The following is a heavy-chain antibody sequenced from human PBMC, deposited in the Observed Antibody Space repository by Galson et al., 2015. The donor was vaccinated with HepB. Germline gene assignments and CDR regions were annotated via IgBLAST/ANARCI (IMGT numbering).Heavy chain of an antibody. J-gene: IGHJ6*02. CDR2: TYYRSKWYN. CDR3: ARDQTSGYCSSTSCPYYYYGMDV. D-gene: IGHD2-2*01. Sequence: CAISGDSVSSNSAAWNWIRRSPSRGLEWLGRTYYRSKWYNDYAVSVKSRITINPDTSKNQFSLQLNSVTPEDTAVYYCARDQTSGYCSSTSCPYYYYGMDVWGQGTTVTVSS. CDR1: GDSVSSNSAA. V-gene: IGHV6-1*01.